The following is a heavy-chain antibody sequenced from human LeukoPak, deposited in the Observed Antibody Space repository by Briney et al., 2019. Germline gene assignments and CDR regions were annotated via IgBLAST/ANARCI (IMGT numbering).Heavy chain of an antibody. CDR1: GYSISSGYY. D-gene: IGHD5-18*01. V-gene: IGHV4-38-2*02. Sequence: SETLSLTCTVSGYSISSGYYWGWIRQPPGKGLEWIGSIYHSGSTYYNPSLKSRVTISVDTSKNQFSLKLSSVTAADTAVYYCARGTTIRRYSYGYGGAKNWFDPWGQGTLVTVSS. CDR3: ARGTTIRRYSYGYGGAKNWFDP. J-gene: IGHJ5*02. CDR2: IYHSGST.